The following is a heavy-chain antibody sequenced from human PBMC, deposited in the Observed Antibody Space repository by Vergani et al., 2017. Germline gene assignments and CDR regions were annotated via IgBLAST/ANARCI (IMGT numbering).Heavy chain of an antibody. Sequence: QVQLQESGPGLVKPSETLSLTCTVSGDSVISTDYHWVWIRQPAGKGLEWIGSMDYSGSTSYNPSLESRISISFETPKNQFSLKLTSVTAADTAVYYCASKRGACRAAYCHSYDFWGPGTLVDVSS. CDR3: ASKRGACRAAYCHSYDF. V-gene: IGHV4-39*01. J-gene: IGHJ4*02. CDR1: GDSVISTDYH. D-gene: IGHD2-15*01. CDR2: MDYSGST.